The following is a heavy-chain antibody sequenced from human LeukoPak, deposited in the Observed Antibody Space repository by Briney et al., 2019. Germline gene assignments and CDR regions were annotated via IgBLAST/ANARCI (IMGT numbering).Heavy chain of an antibody. CDR2: INHSGST. V-gene: IGHV4-34*01. Sequence: PSETLSLTCAVYGGSFSGYYWSWIRQPPGKGLEWIGEINHSGSTNYNPSLRSRVTIPVDTSKNQFSLKLSSVTAADMAVYYCASIRLGYCSGGSCRDYWGQGTLVTVSS. D-gene: IGHD2-15*01. CDR3: ASIRLGYCSGGSCRDY. CDR1: GGSFSGYY. J-gene: IGHJ4*02.